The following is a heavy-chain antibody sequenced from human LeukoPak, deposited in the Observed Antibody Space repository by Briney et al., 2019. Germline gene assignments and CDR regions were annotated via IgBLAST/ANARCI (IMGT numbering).Heavy chain of an antibody. CDR3: ARDFFDYRGAFDI. CDR2: IYTSGST. CDR1: GGSISSGSYY. J-gene: IGHJ3*02. Sequence: SQTLSLTCTVSGGSISSGSYYWSWIRQPAGKGLEWIGRIYTSGSTNYNPSLKSRVTISLDTSKNQFSLKLSSVTAADTAVYYCARDFFDYRGAFDIWGQGTMVTVSS. V-gene: IGHV4-61*02. D-gene: IGHD4-11*01.